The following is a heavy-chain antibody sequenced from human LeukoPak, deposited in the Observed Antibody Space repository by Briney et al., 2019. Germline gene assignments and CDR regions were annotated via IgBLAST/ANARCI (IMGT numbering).Heavy chain of an antibody. CDR1: GFTFSDYY. J-gene: IGHJ4*02. Sequence: GGSLRLPCAASGFTFSDYYMSWIRQAPGKGLEWVSYISSSGSTIYYADSVKGRFTISRDNAKNSLYLQMNSLRAEDTAVYYCARANPHCSGGSCFRPFDYWGQGTLVTVSS. CDR2: ISSSGSTI. CDR3: ARANPHCSGGSCFRPFDY. D-gene: IGHD2-15*01. V-gene: IGHV3-11*01.